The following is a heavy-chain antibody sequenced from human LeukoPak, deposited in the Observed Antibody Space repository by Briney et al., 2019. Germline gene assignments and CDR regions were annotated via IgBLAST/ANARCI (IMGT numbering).Heavy chain of an antibody. CDR1: GFSFSTYG. Sequence: GGSLRLSCAASGFSFSTYGMHWVRQAPGKGMEWVAFIRNDGSNKYYADSVKGRFTISRDNSKNSLYLQMNSLRAEDTAVYYCAKDMAAAGTREYYFDYWGQGTLVTVSS. D-gene: IGHD6-13*01. CDR3: AKDMAAAGTREYYFDY. J-gene: IGHJ4*02. CDR2: IRNDGSNK. V-gene: IGHV3-30*02.